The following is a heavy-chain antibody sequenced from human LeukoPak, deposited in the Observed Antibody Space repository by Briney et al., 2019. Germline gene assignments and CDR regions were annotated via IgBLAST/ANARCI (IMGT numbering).Heavy chain of an antibody. D-gene: IGHD2-15*01. CDR2: IYYSGST. CDR3: ARHLTRKRSGRLDY. CDR1: GGSISSYY. V-gene: IGHV4-59*08. Sequence: PSETLSLTCTVSGGSISSYYWSWIRQPPGKGLEWIGYIYYSGSTNYNPSLKSRVTISVDTSKNQFSLKLSSVTAADTAVYYCARHLTRKRSGRLDYWGQGTLVTVSS. J-gene: IGHJ4*02.